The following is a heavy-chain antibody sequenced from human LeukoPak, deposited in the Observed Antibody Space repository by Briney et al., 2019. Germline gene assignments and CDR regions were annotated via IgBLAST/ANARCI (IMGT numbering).Heavy chain of an antibody. CDR1: GFTLSSYW. J-gene: IGHJ4*02. CDR2: INQDGSEK. CDR3: ARVRTGSYRVDY. Sequence: PGGSLRLSCAASGFTLSSYWMNWVRQAPGKGLEWVANINQDGSEKYYVDSVKGRFTISRDNAKNSLYLQMNSQRAEDTAVYYCARVRTGSYRVDYWGQGTPLTVSS. D-gene: IGHD3-16*02. V-gene: IGHV3-7*01.